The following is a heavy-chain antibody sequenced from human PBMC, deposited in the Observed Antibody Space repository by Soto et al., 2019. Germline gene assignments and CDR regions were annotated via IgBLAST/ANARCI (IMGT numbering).Heavy chain of an antibody. J-gene: IGHJ4*02. CDR1: GFTFISYA. V-gene: IGHV3-30-3*01. D-gene: IGHD1-26*01. CDR3: ARDDSGFSGSHYIDYFNY. CDR2: ISYDGSDK. Sequence: GGSLRLSCAASGFTFISYAMHWVRQAPGKGLEWVALISYDGSDKDYADSVKGRFTISRDNSRNTLFLQLSSLTSEDTAVYYFARDDSGFSGSHYIDYFNYWGQGALVTVSS.